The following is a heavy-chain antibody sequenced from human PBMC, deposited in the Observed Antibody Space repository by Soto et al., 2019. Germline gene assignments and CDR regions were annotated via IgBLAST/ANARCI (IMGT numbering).Heavy chain of an antibody. CDR2: IYYSGST. V-gene: IGHV4-30-4*01. J-gene: IGHJ4*02. D-gene: IGHD3-10*01. CDR1: GGSISSGDYY. Sequence: SETLSLTCTVSGGSISSGDYYWSWIRQPPGKGLEWIGYIYYSGSTYYNPSLKSRVTISVDTSKDQFSLKLSSVTAADTAVYYCARAQGSGFLVSWGQGTLVTVSS. CDR3: ARAQGSGFLVS.